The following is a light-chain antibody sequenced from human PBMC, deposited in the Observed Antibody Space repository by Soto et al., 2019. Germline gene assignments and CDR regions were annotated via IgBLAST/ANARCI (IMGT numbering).Light chain of an antibody. V-gene: IGKV3-15*01. CDR1: QSVSSN. Sequence: EIVRKQSPATLSVSPGERATLSCRASQSVSSNLAWYQQKPGQAPRPXIYGASTRATGILAMFSGSGSGTEFTLTISSLQPEDFAVDYCQQYNNWTRAFGQGTKVDI. J-gene: IGKJ1*01. CDR3: QQYNNWTRA. CDR2: GAS.